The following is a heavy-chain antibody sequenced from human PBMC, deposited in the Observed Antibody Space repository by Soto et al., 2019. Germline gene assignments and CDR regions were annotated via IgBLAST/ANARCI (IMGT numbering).Heavy chain of an antibody. CDR2: INAGNGNT. D-gene: IGHD2-2*01. CDR1: GYTFTSYA. Sequence: ASVKVSCKASGYTFTSYAMHWVRQAPGQRLEWMGWINAGNGNTKYSQKFQGRVTITRDTSASTAYMELSSLRSEDTAVYYCARDWCSSASCYLLLFDYWRQRTLVTVSS. CDR3: ARDWCSSASCYLLLFDY. J-gene: IGHJ4*02. V-gene: IGHV1-3*01.